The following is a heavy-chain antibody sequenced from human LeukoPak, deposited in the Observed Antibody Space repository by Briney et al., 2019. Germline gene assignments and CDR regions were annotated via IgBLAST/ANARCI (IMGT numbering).Heavy chain of an antibody. V-gene: IGHV3-48*04. CDR2: ISSSGSTI. D-gene: IGHD3-10*01. Sequence: GGSLRLSCAASGFTFSSHGMNWVRQAPGKGLEWVSYISSSGSTIYYADSVKGRFTISRDNAKNSLYLQTNSLRAEDTAVYYCASTNYGSGSYYHDYWGQGTLVTVSS. CDR1: GFTFSSHG. J-gene: IGHJ4*02. CDR3: ASTNYGSGSYYHDY.